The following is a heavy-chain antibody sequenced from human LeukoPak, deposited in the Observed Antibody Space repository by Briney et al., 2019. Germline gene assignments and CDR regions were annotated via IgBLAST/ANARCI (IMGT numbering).Heavy chain of an antibody. J-gene: IGHJ3*02. V-gene: IGHV3-30*04. CDR2: ISYDGSNK. Sequence: PGRSLRLSCAASGFTFSSYAMHWVRQAPGKGLEWVAVISYDGSNKYYADSVKGRFTISRDNSKNTLYLQMNSLRAEDTAVCYCASGFVVVPAEAFDIWGQGSMVTVSS. CDR1: GFTFSSYA. D-gene: IGHD2-2*01. CDR3: ASGFVVVPAEAFDI.